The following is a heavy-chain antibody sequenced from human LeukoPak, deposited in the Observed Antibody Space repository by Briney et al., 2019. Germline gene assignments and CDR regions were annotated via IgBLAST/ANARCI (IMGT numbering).Heavy chain of an antibody. CDR1: GFTLDDYA. J-gene: IGHJ4*02. CDR2: ISWNSGSI. Sequence: GRSLRLSCAASGFTLDDYAMHWVRQAPGKGLEWVSGISWNSGSIGYADSVKGRFTISRDNAKNSLYLQMNSLRAEDTALYYCARVAAAGDWGQGTLVTVSS. D-gene: IGHD6-13*01. CDR3: ARVAAAGD. V-gene: IGHV3-9*01.